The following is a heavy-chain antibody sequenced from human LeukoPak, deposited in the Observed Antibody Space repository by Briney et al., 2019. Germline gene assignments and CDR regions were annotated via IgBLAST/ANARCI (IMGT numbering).Heavy chain of an antibody. CDR2: ISSNGDSP. D-gene: IGHD5-12*01. Sequence: PGGSLRLSCAASGFTFSNYAMHWVRQAPGRGLEYVSAISSNGDSPYYANSLKGRFTISRDNSKNMLYLQMGSLRAEDVAVYYCARADSGPSFPPDYWGQGTLVTVSS. V-gene: IGHV3-64*01. J-gene: IGHJ4*02. CDR3: ARADSGPSFPPDY. CDR1: GFTFSNYA.